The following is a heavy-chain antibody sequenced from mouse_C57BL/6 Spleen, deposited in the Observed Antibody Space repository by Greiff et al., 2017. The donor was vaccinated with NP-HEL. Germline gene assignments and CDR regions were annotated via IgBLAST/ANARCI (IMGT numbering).Heavy chain of an antibody. Sequence: QVQLQQPGAELVMPGASVKLSCKASGYTFTSYWMHWVKQRPGQGLEWIGEVDPSDSYTNYNQKFKGKSTLTVDKSSSTAYMQLSSLTSEDSAVYYCATHYGSSLYYFDYWGQGTTLTVSS. J-gene: IGHJ2*01. D-gene: IGHD1-1*01. CDR3: ATHYGSSLYYFDY. CDR2: VDPSDSYT. CDR1: GYTFTSYW. V-gene: IGHV1-69*01.